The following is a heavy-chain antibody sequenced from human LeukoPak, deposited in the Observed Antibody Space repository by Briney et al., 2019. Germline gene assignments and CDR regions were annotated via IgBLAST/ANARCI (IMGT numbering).Heavy chain of an antibody. CDR3: AGDRRDGYNLYYFDL. D-gene: IGHD5-24*01. CDR1: GGSIYSGSYY. Sequence: PSQTLSLTCTVSGGSIYSGSYYWSWIRQPAGKGLEWIGRIYTSGSTNYNPSLKSRVTISVDTSKNQFSLKLSSVTAADTAVYYCAGDRRDGYNLYYFDLWGQGTLVTVSS. J-gene: IGHJ4*02. CDR2: IYTSGST. V-gene: IGHV4-61*02.